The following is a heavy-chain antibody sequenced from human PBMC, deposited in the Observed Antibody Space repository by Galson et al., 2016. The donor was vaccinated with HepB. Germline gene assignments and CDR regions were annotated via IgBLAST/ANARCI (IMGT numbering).Heavy chain of an antibody. J-gene: IGHJ4*02. CDR3: AREYSAFEY. CDR2: IHYSGAT. CDR1: SGSISTYY. D-gene: IGHD5-12*01. V-gene: IGHV4-59*01. Sequence: SETLSLTCGVSSGSISTYYWHWIRQAPGKGLEWIGFIHYSGATYYNPSLMSRVTMSVDTSKNQFSLRLASVTTADTAVYYCAREYSAFEYWGQGTLVTVSA.